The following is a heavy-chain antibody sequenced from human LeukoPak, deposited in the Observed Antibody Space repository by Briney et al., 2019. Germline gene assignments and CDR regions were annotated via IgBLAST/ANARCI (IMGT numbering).Heavy chain of an antibody. CDR2: IWYDGSNK. J-gene: IGHJ4*02. D-gene: IGHD3-16*01. Sequence: GGSLRLSCAASGFTFSSYGMHWVRQAPGKGLEWVAVIWYDGSNKYYADSVKGRFTISRDNSKNTLYLQMNRLRAEDTAVYYCARILAGDPFSLDYGGQGTRSTVPS. CDR1: GFTFSSYG. CDR3: ARILAGDPFSLDY. V-gene: IGHV3-33*01.